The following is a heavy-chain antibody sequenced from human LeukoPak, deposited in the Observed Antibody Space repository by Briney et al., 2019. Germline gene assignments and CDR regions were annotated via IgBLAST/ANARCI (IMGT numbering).Heavy chain of an antibody. CDR1: GGTFSSYA. CDR3: ARARDPLLEMATISDAFDI. D-gene: IGHD5-24*01. Sequence: GASVKVSCKASGGTFSSYAISWVRQAPGQGLEWMGGIIPIFGTANYAQKFQGRVTITADESTSTAYMELSGLRSEDTAVYYCARARDPLLEMATISDAFDIWGQGTMVTVSS. J-gene: IGHJ3*02. V-gene: IGHV1-69*01. CDR2: IIPIFGTA.